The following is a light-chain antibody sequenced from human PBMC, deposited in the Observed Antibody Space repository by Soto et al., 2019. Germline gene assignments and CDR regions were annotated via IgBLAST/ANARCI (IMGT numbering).Light chain of an antibody. CDR1: QSVSSY. CDR3: QQRSNWPRT. J-gene: IGKJ2*01. CDR2: DAS. V-gene: IGKV3-11*01. Sequence: EIVLTQSPATLSLSPGERATLSCRASQSVSSYLAWYQQKPGQAPRLLIYDASNMATGIPARFSGSGSGTDFPLTISSLEPEDFAVYYCQQRSNWPRTFGQGTKLEIK.